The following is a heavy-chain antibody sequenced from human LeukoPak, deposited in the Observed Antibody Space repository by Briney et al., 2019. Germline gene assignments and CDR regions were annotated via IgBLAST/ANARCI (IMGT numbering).Heavy chain of an antibody. CDR2: IYYSGST. CDR1: GGSISSLTYC. J-gene: IGHJ6*02. Sequence: PSETLSLTCTVSGGSISSLTYCWGWTRQPPGKGLEWIGSIYYSGSTYYNPSLKSRVTISVDTSKNQFSLKLSSVTAADTTVYYCARHFPYYYYYGLDVWGQGTTVTVSS. V-gene: IGHV4-39*01. CDR3: ARHFPYYYYYGLDV.